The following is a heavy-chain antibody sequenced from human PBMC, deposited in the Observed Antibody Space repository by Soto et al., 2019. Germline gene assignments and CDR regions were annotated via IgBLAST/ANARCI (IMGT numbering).Heavy chain of an antibody. CDR1: GFTFSSYG. D-gene: IGHD1-26*01. V-gene: IGHV3-30*18. CDR2: ISYDGSNK. J-gene: IGHJ4*02. Sequence: QVQLVESGGGVVQPGRSLRLSCAASGFTFSSYGMHWVRQAPGKGLEWVAVISYDGSNKYYADSVKGRFTISRDNSKNTLYLQMNSLRAEDTAVYYCAKDHSGSYYGYWGQGTLVTVSS. CDR3: AKDHSGSYYGY.